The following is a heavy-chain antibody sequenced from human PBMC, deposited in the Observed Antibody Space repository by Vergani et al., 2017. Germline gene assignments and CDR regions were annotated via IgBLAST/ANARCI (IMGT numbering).Heavy chain of an antibody. D-gene: IGHD3-3*01. Sequence: QLQLQESGPGLVKPSETLSLTCTVSGGSISSSSYYWGWIRQPPGKGLEWIGSIYYSGSTYYNPSLKSRVTISVDTSKNQFSLKLSSVTAADTAVYYCARDDMYYDFWSGPLSGYYYGMDVWGQGTTVTVSS. J-gene: IGHJ6*02. CDR3: ARDDMYYDFWSGPLSGYYYGMDV. CDR1: GGSISSSSYY. V-gene: IGHV4-39*07. CDR2: IYYSGST.